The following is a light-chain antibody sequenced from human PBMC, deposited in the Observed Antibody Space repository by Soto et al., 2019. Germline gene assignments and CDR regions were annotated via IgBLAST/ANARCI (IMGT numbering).Light chain of an antibody. Sequence: QVTQNKYSLSASVGDRVTITCRASQSISRYLNWYQQKPGKAPNLLIYVASSLQSEVPSRFSGSGSGTDFTLTITSLQPEDVTTYYSQDSDFTLIT. J-gene: IGKJ5*01. CDR3: QDSDFTLIT. CDR2: VAS. V-gene: IGKV1-39*01. CDR1: QSISRY.